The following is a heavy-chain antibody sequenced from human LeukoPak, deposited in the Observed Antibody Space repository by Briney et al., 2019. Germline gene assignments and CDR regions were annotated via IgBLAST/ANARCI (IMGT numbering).Heavy chain of an antibody. D-gene: IGHD3-10*02. CDR2: IYHSGST. Sequence: PSETLSLTCTVSGYSISSGYYWGWIRQPPGKGLEWIGSIYHSGSTYYNPSLKSRVTISVDTPKNQFSLRLTSVTAADTAVYYCARNPTSKTMSRDSFDIWGQGTFVTVSS. V-gene: IGHV4-38-2*02. CDR1: GYSISSGYY. CDR3: ARNPTSKTMSRDSFDI. J-gene: IGHJ3*02.